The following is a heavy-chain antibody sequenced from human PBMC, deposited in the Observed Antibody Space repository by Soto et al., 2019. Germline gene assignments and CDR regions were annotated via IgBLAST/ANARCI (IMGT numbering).Heavy chain of an antibody. CDR2: INPSGGST. D-gene: IGHD3-10*01. J-gene: IGHJ4*02. Sequence: ASVKVSCEASGYSYTSYYMHWVRQAPGQGLEWMGIINPSGGSTSYAQKFQGRVTMTRDTSTSTVYMELSSLRSEDTAVYYCASALPGVTGYFDYWGQGTLVTVSS. CDR1: GYSYTSYY. V-gene: IGHV1-46*03. CDR3: ASALPGVTGYFDY.